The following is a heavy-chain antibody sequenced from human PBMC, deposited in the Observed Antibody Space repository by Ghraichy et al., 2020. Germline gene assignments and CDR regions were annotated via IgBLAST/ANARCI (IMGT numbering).Heavy chain of an antibody. D-gene: IGHD5-12*01. CDR3: AEVGGWLPRLDY. J-gene: IGHJ4*02. CDR1: GFTFSSYA. Sequence: GGSLRLSCAASGFTFSSYAMSWVRQAPGRGLEWVSVIGGSGSSTYYADSVKGRFTISRDNSKNTLYLQMNSLRAEDTAVYYCAEVGGWLPRLDYWGQGTLVTVSS. V-gene: IGHV3-23*01. CDR2: IGGSGSST.